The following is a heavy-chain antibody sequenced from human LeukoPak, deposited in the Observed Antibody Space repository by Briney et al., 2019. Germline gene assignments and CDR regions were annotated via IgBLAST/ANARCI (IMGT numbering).Heavy chain of an antibody. CDR1: GFTFTIFG. J-gene: IGHJ6*02. Sequence: GGSLRLSCAASGFTFTIFGMNWVRQAPGKGPEWVSYIDARSGITYYADSVQGRFTISRDNAKESVFLQMNSLRAEDTAVYYCAKDASRSDYDILTYYYYGMDVWGQGTTVTVSS. CDR2: IDARSGIT. V-gene: IGHV3-48*01. D-gene: IGHD3-9*01. CDR3: AKDASRSDYDILTYYYYGMDV.